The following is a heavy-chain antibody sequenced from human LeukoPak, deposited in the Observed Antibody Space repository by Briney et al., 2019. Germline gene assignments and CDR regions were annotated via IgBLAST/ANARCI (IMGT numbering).Heavy chain of an antibody. CDR3: ARAGWYELPRYAFDI. J-gene: IGHJ3*02. CDR1: GYTFTSYG. Sequence: ASVKVSCKASGYTFTSYGISWVRQAPGQGLEWMGWISAYNGNTNYAQKLQGRVTMTTDTSTSTAYMELRSLRSDDTAVYYCARAGWYELPRYAFDIWGQGTMVTVSS. CDR2: ISAYNGNT. D-gene: IGHD6-19*01. V-gene: IGHV1-18*01.